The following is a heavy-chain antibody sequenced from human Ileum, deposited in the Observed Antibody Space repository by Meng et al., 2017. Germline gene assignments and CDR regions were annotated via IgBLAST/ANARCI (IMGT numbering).Heavy chain of an antibody. J-gene: IGHJ4*02. V-gene: IGHV4-61*08. CDR3: ARDHMGSLDY. D-gene: IGHD1-26*01. CDR2: AST. CDR1: GGSVSRAGYQ. Sequence: QVPLQVSGPGLVTPSDALSPSCTVLGGSVSRAGYQWGWIRQPPGKGLEWIGYASTNYNPSLKSRVTISLDTSRNQFSLSLSSVTAADTAVYYCARDHMGSLDYWGQGILVTVSS.